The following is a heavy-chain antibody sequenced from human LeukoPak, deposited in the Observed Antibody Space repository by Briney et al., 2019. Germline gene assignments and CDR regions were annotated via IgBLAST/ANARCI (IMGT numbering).Heavy chain of an antibody. D-gene: IGHD2-2*01. CDR3: ARGRRGYVVVVPQGYYYYMDV. V-gene: IGHV4-59*01. Sequence: PSETLSLTCTVSGASISSYYWSWIRQPPGKGLEWIGYIYYSGSTNYNPSLKSRVTISLDTSKKQFSLKLSSVTAADTAVYYCARGRRGYVVVVPQGYYYYMDVWGKGTTVTISS. CDR1: GASISSYY. J-gene: IGHJ6*03. CDR2: IYYSGST.